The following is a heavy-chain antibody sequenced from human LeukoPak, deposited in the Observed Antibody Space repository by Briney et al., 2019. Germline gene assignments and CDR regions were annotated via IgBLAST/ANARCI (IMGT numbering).Heavy chain of an antibody. CDR3: ARALMPSGYYDSSGYYTGWFDP. J-gene: IGHJ5*02. CDR2: IYYSGST. Sequence: SETLSLTCTVSGGSISSGGYYWSWIRQHPGKGLEWIGYIYYSGSTYYNPSLKSRVTISVDTSKGQFSLKLSSVTAADTAVYYCARALMPSGYYDSSGYYTGWFDPWGQGTLVTVSS. CDR1: GGSISSGGYY. D-gene: IGHD3-22*01. V-gene: IGHV4-31*02.